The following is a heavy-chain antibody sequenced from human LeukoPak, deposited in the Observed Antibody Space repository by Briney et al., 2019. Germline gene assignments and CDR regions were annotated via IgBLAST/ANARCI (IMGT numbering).Heavy chain of an antibody. Sequence: GGSLCLTCRVSGCTFSNYWMHWVRKAPGKGLVWVSRINSDGSSTTYADSVKGRFTISRDNAKNTLYLQMNSLRADDTAVYYCARDRATTMFDYWAQGTLVTVAS. V-gene: IGHV3-74*01. J-gene: IGHJ4*02. CDR3: ARDRATTMFDY. D-gene: IGHD1-1*01. CDR1: GCTFSNYW. CDR2: INSDGSST.